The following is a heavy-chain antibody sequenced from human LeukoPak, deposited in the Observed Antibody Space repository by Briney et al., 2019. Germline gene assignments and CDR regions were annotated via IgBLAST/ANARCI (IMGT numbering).Heavy chain of an antibody. CDR1: GASLTSYY. D-gene: IGHD6-19*01. CDR3: ARGRQWLPPSWFDP. Sequence: SETLSLTCTVSGASLTSYYWSWIRQPPGKGLEWIGYIYYSGSANYNPSLKSRVTISVDTSKNQFSLKLTSVTAADTAVYYCARGRQWLPPSWFDPWGQGTLVTVSS. CDR2: IYYSGSA. J-gene: IGHJ5*02. V-gene: IGHV4-59*01.